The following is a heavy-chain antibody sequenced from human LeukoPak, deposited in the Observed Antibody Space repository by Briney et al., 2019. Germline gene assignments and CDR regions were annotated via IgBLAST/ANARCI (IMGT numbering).Heavy chain of an antibody. Sequence: SETLSLTCAVYAGSFSGYYWSLIRQPPGKGLEWIGEINHSGSTNYNPSLKSRVTISVDTSKNQFSLKLSSVTAADTAVYYCARGGGGIYDYVWGSYRQRNWFDPWGQGTLVTVSS. CDR3: ARGGGGIYDYVWGSYRQRNWFDP. CDR2: INHSGST. J-gene: IGHJ5*02. CDR1: AGSFSGYY. D-gene: IGHD3-16*02. V-gene: IGHV4-34*01.